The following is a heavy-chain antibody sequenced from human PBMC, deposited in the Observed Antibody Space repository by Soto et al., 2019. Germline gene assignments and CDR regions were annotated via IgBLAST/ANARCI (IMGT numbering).Heavy chain of an antibody. CDR1: GYFLTALS. CDR2: FDREDGET. D-gene: IGHD1-26*01. V-gene: IGHV1-24*01. Sequence: WASVKVSCKVSGYFLTALSIHWVRQAPGKGLEWMGGFDREDGETIYAQKFQGRVTMTEDTSTDSAYMELSSLTSEDTAIYYCAHGEGIVKSIVYFDSWGQGTLVTVSS. CDR3: AHGEGIVKSIVYFDS. J-gene: IGHJ4*02.